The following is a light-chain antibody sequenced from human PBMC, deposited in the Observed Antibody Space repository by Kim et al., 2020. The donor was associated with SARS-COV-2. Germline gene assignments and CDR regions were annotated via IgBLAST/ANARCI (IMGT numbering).Light chain of an antibody. J-gene: IGLJ1*01. Sequence: KTVTIPCTRSSGSIASNYVQWYQQRPGSAPTTVIYEDNQRPSGVPDRFSGSIDSSSNSASLTISGLKTEDEADYYCQSYDSSTLYVFGTGTKVTVL. V-gene: IGLV6-57*03. CDR1: SGSIASNY. CDR3: QSYDSSTLYV. CDR2: EDN.